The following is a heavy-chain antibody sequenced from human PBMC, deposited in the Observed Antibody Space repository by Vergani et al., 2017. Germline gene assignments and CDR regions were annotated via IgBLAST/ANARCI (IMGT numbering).Heavy chain of an antibody. D-gene: IGHD2-2*01. J-gene: IGHJ5*02. CDR2: INHSGST. CDR1: GGSFSGYY. CDR3: ASDCSSTSCYPYPYP. V-gene: IGHV4-34*01. Sequence: QVQLQQWGAGLLKPSETLSLTCAVYGGSFSGYYWSWIRQPPGKGLEWIGEINHSGSTNYNPSLKSRVTIAVDTSKNQFSLKLSAVTAAATAVYYCASDCSSTSCYPYPYPWGQGTLVTVSS.